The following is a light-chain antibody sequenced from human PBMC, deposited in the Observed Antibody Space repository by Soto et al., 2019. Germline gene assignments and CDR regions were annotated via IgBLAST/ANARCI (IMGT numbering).Light chain of an antibody. CDR2: RAS. J-gene: IGKJ1*01. V-gene: IGKV3-15*01. Sequence: IQMTQSPATLSVSPGERATLSCRASQTIYSNVAWYQQRPGQAPRLLIYRASARATGIPARFSGSGSGTEFTLSIGSLQSEDSAVYYCQRYQNLLTFGQGTTVEIK. CDR3: QRYQNLLT. CDR1: QTIYSN.